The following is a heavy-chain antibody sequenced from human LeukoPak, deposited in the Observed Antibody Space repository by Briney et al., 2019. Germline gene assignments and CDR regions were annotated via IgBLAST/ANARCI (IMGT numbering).Heavy chain of an antibody. CDR3: ARSYGSGSYYLYYYYYMDV. J-gene: IGHJ6*03. D-gene: IGHD3-10*01. CDR2: IIPLFGTA. Sequence: SVKVSCKASGYTFTGYYMHWVRQAPGQGLEWMGGIIPLFGTANYAQKFQGRVTITTDESTSTAYMELSSLRSEDTAVYYCARSYGSGSYYLYYYYYMDVWGKGTTVTVSS. CDR1: GYTFTGYY. V-gene: IGHV1-69*05.